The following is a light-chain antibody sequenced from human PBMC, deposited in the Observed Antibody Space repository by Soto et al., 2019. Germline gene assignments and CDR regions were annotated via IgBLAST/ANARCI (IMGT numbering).Light chain of an antibody. J-gene: IGKJ2*01. CDR2: GAS. V-gene: IGKV3-20*01. CDR1: ESISRDY. Sequence: EIVLTQSPGTLSLSPGQRATLSCRASESISRDYLAWYQQRLGQAPRLLIYGASSGATGIPDSFSGSGSGTDLTLTISRLEPEDFAIYYCQQYGGVPYTFGQGTKLEIK. CDR3: QQYGGVPYT.